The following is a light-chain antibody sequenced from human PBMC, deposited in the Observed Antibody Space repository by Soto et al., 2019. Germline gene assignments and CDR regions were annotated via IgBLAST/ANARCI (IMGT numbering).Light chain of an antibody. CDR2: GAS. J-gene: IGKJ5*01. CDR3: QQYGISAT. Sequence: EIVLTQSPGTLSLSPGERATLSCRDSQSVRSYLAWYQQKHEQAPRLLIYGASNRATVIPDRFSGSGSVTDFTLTIGRLEPEDFAVYFWQQYGISATFGQGTRLEIK. CDR1: QSVRSY. V-gene: IGKV3-20*01.